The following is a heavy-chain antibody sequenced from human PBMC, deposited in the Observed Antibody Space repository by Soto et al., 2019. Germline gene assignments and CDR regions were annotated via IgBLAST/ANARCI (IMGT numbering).Heavy chain of an antibody. Sequence: ASVKVSCKASGGTFSSYAISWVRQAPGQGLEWMGWISAYNGNTNYAQKLQGRVTMTTDTSTSTAYMELRSLRSDDTAVYYCERDKPIVVVALEYWGKGTMVTLSS. CDR1: GGTFSSYA. J-gene: IGHJ4*02. CDR2: ISAYNGNT. CDR3: ERDKPIVVVALEY. V-gene: IGHV1-18*01. D-gene: IGHD2-15*01.